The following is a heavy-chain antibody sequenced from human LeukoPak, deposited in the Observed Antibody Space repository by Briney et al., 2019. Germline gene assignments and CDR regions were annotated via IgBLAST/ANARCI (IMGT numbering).Heavy chain of an antibody. CDR3: TRDQTPYY. CDR2: IRSKIYGGAP. CDR1: EFTFSSYW. J-gene: IGHJ4*02. V-gene: IGHV3-49*04. Sequence: HPGGSLRLSCAASEFTFSSYWMSWVRQAPGKGLEWVGFIRSKIYGGAPEYAASVKGRFTISRDDSKGIAYLQMNSLKTEDTAVYYCTRDQTPYYWGQGTLVTVSS.